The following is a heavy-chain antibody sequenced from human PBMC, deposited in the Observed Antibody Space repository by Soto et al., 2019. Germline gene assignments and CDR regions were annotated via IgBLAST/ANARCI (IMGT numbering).Heavy chain of an antibody. J-gene: IGHJ6*02. CDR1: GYTFTGYF. D-gene: IGHD3-10*01. CDR2: INPSGGST. Sequence: ASVKVSCKASGYTFTGYFMHWVRQAPGQGLEWMGIINPSGGSTSYAQKFQGRVTMTTDTSTSTVYMELSRLRSEDTAVYYCARDSMVAVYYYGMDVWGQGTTVTVSS. V-gene: IGHV1-46*01. CDR3: ARDSMVAVYYYGMDV.